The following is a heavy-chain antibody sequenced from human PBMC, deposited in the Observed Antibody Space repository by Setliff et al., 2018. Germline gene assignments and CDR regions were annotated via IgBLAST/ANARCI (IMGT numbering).Heavy chain of an antibody. CDR3: ARDRGSNNSPEDFDY. D-gene: IGHD1-20*01. J-gene: IGHJ4*02. CDR2: IXAVXXX. CDR1: RGPINSHY. V-gene: IGHV4-4*07. Sequence: PSETLSLTCTVSRGPINSHYWSWIRQPAGKGLEWIGRIXAVXXXXXXPSLXXRVTMSIDTSKNQFFLEVRSVTAADTAVYYCARDRGSNNSPEDFDYWGLGTLVTVSS.